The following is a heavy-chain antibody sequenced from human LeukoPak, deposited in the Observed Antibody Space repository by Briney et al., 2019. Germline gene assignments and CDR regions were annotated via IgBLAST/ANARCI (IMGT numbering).Heavy chain of an antibody. CDR1: GYTFSSFA. CDR3: AKDVSEDYRVWGSYRSDS. D-gene: IGHD3-16*02. J-gene: IGHJ4*02. Sequence: GGSLRLFCEASGYTFSSFAMSWARQAPGKGLEWVSSVTGSGGTTYYADSVKGRFTIYRDHSWTTLYLQMNSLRAEDTAMYYCAKDVSEDYRVWGSYRSDSWGQGTLVTVSS. V-gene: IGHV3-23*01. CDR2: VTGSGGTT.